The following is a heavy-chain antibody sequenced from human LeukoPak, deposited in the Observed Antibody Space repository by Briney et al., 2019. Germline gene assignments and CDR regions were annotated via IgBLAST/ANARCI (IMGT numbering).Heavy chain of an antibody. CDR1: GFTFSSYA. J-gene: IGHJ4*02. D-gene: IGHD1-26*01. V-gene: IGHV3-30-3*01. CDR2: ISYDGSNK. CDR3: ARDRVGATDYFDY. Sequence: GGSLRLSCAASGFTFSSYAMHWVRRAPGKGLEWVAVISYDGSNKYYADSVKGRFTISRDNSKNTLYLQMNSLRAEDTAVYYCARDRVGATDYFDYWGQGTLVTVSS.